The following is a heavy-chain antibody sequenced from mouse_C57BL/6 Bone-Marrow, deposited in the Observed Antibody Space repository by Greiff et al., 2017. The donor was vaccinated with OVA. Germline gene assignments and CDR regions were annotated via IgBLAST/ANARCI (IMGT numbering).Heavy chain of an antibody. J-gene: IGHJ2*01. CDR1: GFTFSDAW. CDR2: IRNKANNHAT. V-gene: IGHV6-6*01. CDR3: TRITPYYFDY. Sequence: EVKLQESGGGLVQPGGSMKLSCAASGFTFSDAWMDWVRQSPEKGLEWVAEIRNKANNHATYYAESVKGRFTISRDDSKSSVYLQMNSVRAEDTGIYYCTRITPYYFDYWGQGTTLTVSS. D-gene: IGHD1-1*01.